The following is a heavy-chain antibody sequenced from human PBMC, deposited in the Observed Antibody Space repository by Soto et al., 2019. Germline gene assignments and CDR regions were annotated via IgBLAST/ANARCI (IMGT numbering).Heavy chain of an antibody. D-gene: IGHD1-20*01. CDR3: ARDPPTPTNNGLRHQYGMDV. V-gene: IGHV3-33*01. Sequence: QVQLVESGGGVVQPGRSLRLSCAASGFTFSSYGMHWVRQAPGKGLEWVAVIWYDGSNKYYADSVKGRFTNSRDNSKNTLYLQMNSLRAEDTAVYYCARDPPTPTNNGLRHQYGMDVWCQGTTVTVSS. CDR2: IWYDGSNK. J-gene: IGHJ6*02. CDR1: GFTFSSYG.